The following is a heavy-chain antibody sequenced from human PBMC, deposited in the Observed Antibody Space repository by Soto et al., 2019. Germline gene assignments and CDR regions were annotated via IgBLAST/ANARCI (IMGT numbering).Heavy chain of an antibody. CDR1: GFTFSDEN. CDR2: ISGGGSYI. CDR3: ARDSDCHSTSCFFPPHV. J-gene: IGHJ6*02. D-gene: IGHD2-2*01. V-gene: IGHV3-21*06. Sequence: GGSLRLSCPASGFTFSDENMSWVRQVPGKGLEWVSGISGGGSYIFYADSVQGRFSISRDNPKNSLFLEMNSLRVEDTAVYYCARDSDCHSTSCFFPPHVWGQGTTVTV.